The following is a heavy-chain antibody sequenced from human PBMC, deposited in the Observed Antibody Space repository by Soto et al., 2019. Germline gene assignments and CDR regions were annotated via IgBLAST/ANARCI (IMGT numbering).Heavy chain of an antibody. V-gene: IGHV3-7*04. CDR2: IKQDGSEK. Sequence: EVQLVESGGGLVQPGGSLRLSCAASGFTFSSYWMSWVRQAPGKGLEWVANIKQDGSEKYYVDSVKGRFTISRDNAKNSLYLQMNSLRAEDTAVYYCARGGYLLYYYYYMDVWGKGTTVTXSS. J-gene: IGHJ6*03. CDR3: ARGGYLLYYYYYMDV. CDR1: GFTFSSYW. D-gene: IGHD6-25*01.